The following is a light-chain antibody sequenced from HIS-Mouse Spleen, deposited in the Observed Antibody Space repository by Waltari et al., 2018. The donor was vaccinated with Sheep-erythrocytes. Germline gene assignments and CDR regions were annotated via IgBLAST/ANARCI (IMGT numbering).Light chain of an antibody. J-gene: IGKJ2*01. CDR1: QRVSSY. CDR2: DAA. CDR3: QQRSNWYT. V-gene: IGKV3-11*01. Sequence: EIVLTQSPATLSLSPGERATRSCRASQRVSSYLAWYQQKPGQAPRLLIYDAANRATGIPARFSGSGSGTDFTLTISSLEPEDFAVYYCQQRSNWYTFGQGTKLEIK.